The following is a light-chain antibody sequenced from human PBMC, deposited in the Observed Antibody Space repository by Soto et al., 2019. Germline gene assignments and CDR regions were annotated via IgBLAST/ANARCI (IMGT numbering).Light chain of an antibody. V-gene: IGKV3-15*01. CDR2: DAS. CDR1: QSVSSN. J-gene: IGKJ1*01. CDR3: QQYNAWRT. Sequence: EIVMTQSPATLSVSTGESVTLSCRASQSVSSNLAWYQQKPGQVPRLLIYDASTRATGIPARFSGSGSGTEFTLTISSLQSEDFAVYYCQQYNAWRTFGQGTKVEIK.